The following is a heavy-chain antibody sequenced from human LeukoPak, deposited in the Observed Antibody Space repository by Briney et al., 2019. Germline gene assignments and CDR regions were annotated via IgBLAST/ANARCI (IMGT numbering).Heavy chain of an antibody. Sequence: PSETLSLTCTVSGGSISSYYWSWIRQPPGKGLEWIGYIYYSGSTNYNPSLKSRVTISVDTSKNQFSLKLSSVTAADTAVYYCARGLVGYYSSTSCQGECFQHWGQGTLVTVSS. D-gene: IGHD2-2*03. V-gene: IGHV4-59*01. J-gene: IGHJ1*01. CDR3: ARGLVGYYSSTSCQGECFQH. CDR1: GGSISSYY. CDR2: IYYSGST.